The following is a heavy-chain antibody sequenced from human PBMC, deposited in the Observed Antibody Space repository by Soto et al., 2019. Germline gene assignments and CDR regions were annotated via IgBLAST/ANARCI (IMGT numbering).Heavy chain of an antibody. D-gene: IGHD4-17*01. J-gene: IGHJ4*02. CDR2: MNPNSGNT. CDR1: GYTFTSYD. Sequence: QVQLVQSGAEVKKPGASVKVSCKASGYTFTSYDINWVRQATGQGLEWMGWMNPNSGNTGYAQKFQGRVTMTRNTPNSKAYRELGNLRSEDNAVYYWATPAGTTRSDFDYWGQGTLVTVSS. V-gene: IGHV1-8*01. CDR3: ATPAGTTRSDFDY.